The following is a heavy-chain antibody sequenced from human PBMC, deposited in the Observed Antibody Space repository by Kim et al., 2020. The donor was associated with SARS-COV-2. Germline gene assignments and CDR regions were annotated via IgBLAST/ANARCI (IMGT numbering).Heavy chain of an antibody. Sequence: GGSLRLSCAASGFTFEDYVMHWVRQPPGKGPEWVSLINWDGGSVHYADSVKGRFTISRDNHKNSLYLQMNSLRPEDTAFYYCVKDKQGRGYSIAWNWFDPWGQGTLVTVSS. CDR3: VKDKQGRGYSIAWNWFDP. J-gene: IGHJ5*02. V-gene: IGHV3-43D*04. D-gene: IGHD5-12*01. CDR2: INWDGGSV. CDR1: GFTFEDYV.